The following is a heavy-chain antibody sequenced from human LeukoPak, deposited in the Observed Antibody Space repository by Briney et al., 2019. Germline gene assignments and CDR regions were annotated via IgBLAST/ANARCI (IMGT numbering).Heavy chain of an antibody. J-gene: IGHJ2*01. V-gene: IGHV3-23*01. D-gene: IGHD2-15*01. CDR1: GFSFSTYA. CDR3: AKDDSGYFDL. Sequence: GGSLRLSCAASGFSFSTYAMGWVRQAPGKGLEWVSAISGSGGKTYYADSVKGRFTISRDNSKNTLYLQMNSLRAEDTAVYYCAKDDSGYFDLWGRGTLVTVSS. CDR2: ISGSGGKT.